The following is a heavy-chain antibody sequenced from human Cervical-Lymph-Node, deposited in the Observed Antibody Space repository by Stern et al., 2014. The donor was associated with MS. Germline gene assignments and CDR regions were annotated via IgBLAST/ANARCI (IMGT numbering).Heavy chain of an antibody. D-gene: IGHD2/OR15-2a*01. Sequence: QMQLVQSGAEVKKPGASVKVSCKASGYTFFNYGISWVRQAPGQGLEWMGWISGYTGSTNYAQKFQDRVTMTTDTSTSTTYMELRSLRSYDTAVYYCARQIVRYFDYWGQGSLVTVSS. CDR2: ISGYTGST. J-gene: IGHJ4*02. CDR1: GYTFFNYG. CDR3: ARQIVRYFDY. V-gene: IGHV1-18*01.